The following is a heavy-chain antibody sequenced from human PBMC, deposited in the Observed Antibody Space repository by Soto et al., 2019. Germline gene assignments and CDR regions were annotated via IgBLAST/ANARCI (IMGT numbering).Heavy chain of an antibody. CDR2: INPNSGGT. CDR3: ARESIAARRYYYYYGMDV. D-gene: IGHD6-6*01. Sequence: ASVKVSCKASGYTFTVYYMHCVLQSPVQWLEWMGWINPNSGGTNYAQKFQGWVTMTRDTSISTAYMELSRLRSDDTAVYYCARESIAARRYYYYYGMDVWGQGTTVTVSS. J-gene: IGHJ6*02. CDR1: GYTFTVYY. V-gene: IGHV1-2*04.